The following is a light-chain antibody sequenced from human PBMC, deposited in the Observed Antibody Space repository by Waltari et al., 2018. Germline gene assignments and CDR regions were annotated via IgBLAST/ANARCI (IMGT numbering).Light chain of an antibody. V-gene: IGLV1-47*01. Sequence: QSVLTQPPSASGTPGQGVTISCSGSSSNLGSNYVCWYQQLPGTTPKLHIYKNGQRPSGVPDRFSGSKSGTSASLAVSGLRSEDEADYYCAAWDDSLSGPVFGGGTKLTVL. CDR3: AAWDDSLSGPV. CDR2: KNG. J-gene: IGLJ2*01. CDR1: SSNLGSNY.